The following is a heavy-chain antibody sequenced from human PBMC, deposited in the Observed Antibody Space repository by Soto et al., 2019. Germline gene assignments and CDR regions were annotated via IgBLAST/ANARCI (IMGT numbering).Heavy chain of an antibody. Sequence: ASVKVSCKASGGTFSSYAISWVRQAPGQGLEWMGGIIPIFGTANYAQKFQGRVTITADESTSTAYMELSSLRSEDTAVYYCARGITMIVVVPLNYYYGMDVWGQGTTVTVSS. V-gene: IGHV1-69*13. J-gene: IGHJ6*02. D-gene: IGHD3-22*01. CDR1: GGTFSSYA. CDR2: IIPIFGTA. CDR3: ARGITMIVVVPLNYYYGMDV.